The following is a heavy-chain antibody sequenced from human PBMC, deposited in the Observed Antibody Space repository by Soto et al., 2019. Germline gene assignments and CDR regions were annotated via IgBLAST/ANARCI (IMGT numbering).Heavy chain of an antibody. V-gene: IGHV4-59*01. CDR2: IYYTGST. D-gene: IGHD1-1*01. J-gene: IGHJ4*02. Sequence: SETLSLTCTVSGGSISSYYWSWIRQPPGKGLEGIGYIYYTGSTNYHPSLKSRVTISVDTSKNQFSLKLSSVTAADTAVYYCARGSWDWNDAGIGYWGQGTLVTVS. CDR3: ARGSWDWNDAGIGY. CDR1: GGSISSYY.